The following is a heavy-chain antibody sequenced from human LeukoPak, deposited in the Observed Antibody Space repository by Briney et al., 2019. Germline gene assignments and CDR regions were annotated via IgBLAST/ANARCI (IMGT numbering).Heavy chain of an antibody. J-gene: IGHJ3*02. Sequence: SVKVSRKASGGTFSSYAISWVRQAPGQGLEWMGRIIPILGIANYAQKFQGRVTITADKSTSTAYMELSSLRSEDTAVYYCAVLQVEDAFDIWGQGTMVTVSS. CDR2: IIPILGIA. V-gene: IGHV1-69*04. D-gene: IGHD2-8*02. CDR3: AVLQVEDAFDI. CDR1: GGTFSSYA.